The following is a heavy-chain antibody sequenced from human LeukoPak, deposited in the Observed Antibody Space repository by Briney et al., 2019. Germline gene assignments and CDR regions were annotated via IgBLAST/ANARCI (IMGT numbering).Heavy chain of an antibody. D-gene: IGHD3-22*01. Sequence: PGRSLRLSCAASGFTFSSYGMHWVRQAPGKGLEWVSVIWFDGSNKFYADSMKGRFTISRDNSKNTLYLQMNSLRAEDTAVYYCARDLRYYDSSGSDYWGQGTLVTVSS. V-gene: IGHV3-33*01. CDR2: IWFDGSNK. CDR1: GFTFSSYG. J-gene: IGHJ4*02. CDR3: ARDLRYYDSSGSDY.